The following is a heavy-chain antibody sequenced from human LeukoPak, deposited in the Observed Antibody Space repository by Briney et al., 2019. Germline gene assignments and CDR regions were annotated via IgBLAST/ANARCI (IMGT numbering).Heavy chain of an antibody. D-gene: IGHD1-26*01. CDR3: ARDLGGRWSYENDAFDI. Sequence: GASVKVSCKASGGTFSSYTISWVRQAPGQGLEWMGRIIPILGIANYAQKFQGRVTITADKSTSTAYMELSSLRSEDTAVYYCARDLGGRWSYENDAFDIWGQGTMVTVSS. CDR2: IIPILGIA. V-gene: IGHV1-69*04. J-gene: IGHJ3*02. CDR1: GGTFSSYT.